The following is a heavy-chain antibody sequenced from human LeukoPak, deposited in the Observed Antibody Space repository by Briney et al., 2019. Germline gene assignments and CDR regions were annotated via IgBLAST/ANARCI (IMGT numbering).Heavy chain of an antibody. D-gene: IGHD3-10*01. CDR3: ARSELLWFGGVNSGFDY. CDR2: VYYSGST. J-gene: IGHJ4*02. CDR1: GGSISSYY. V-gene: IGHV4-59*01. Sequence: PSETLSLTCTVSGGSISSYYWSWIRQPPGKGLEWIGYVYYSGSTNYNPSLKSRVTILLDTSKNQFSLRLSSVTAADTAVYYCARSELLWFGGVNSGFDYWGQGTLVTVSS.